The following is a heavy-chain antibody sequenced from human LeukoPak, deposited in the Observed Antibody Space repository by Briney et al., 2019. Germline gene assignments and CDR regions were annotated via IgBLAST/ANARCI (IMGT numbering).Heavy chain of an antibody. Sequence: SGGSLRLSCAASGFTFSSYSMNWVRQAPGKGLKWVSSISSSSSYIYYADSVKGRFTISRDNAKNSLYLQMNSLRAEDTAVYYCARGHSKNLRYPVDYWGQGTLVTVSS. CDR3: ARGHSKNLRYPVDY. V-gene: IGHV3-21*01. J-gene: IGHJ4*02. D-gene: IGHD1-1*01. CDR2: ISSSSSYI. CDR1: GFTFSSYS.